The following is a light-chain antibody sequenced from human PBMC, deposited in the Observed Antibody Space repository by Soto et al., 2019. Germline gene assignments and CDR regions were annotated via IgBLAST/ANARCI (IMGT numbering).Light chain of an antibody. CDR1: QSVSSD. V-gene: IGKV3-15*01. J-gene: IGKJ1*01. CDR3: QQYNNWPRT. Sequence: EIVMTQSPATLSVSPGERATLSCRASQSVSSDLSWYHQKPGQAPSRLIYGASTRATGIPARFSGSGSGTEFTLSINSLQSEDFAVYYCQQYNNWPRTFGQGTKVDIK. CDR2: GAS.